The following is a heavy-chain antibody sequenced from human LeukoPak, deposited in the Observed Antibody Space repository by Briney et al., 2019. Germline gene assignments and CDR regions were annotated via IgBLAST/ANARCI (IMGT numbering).Heavy chain of an antibody. CDR2: ISTYNGNT. CDR3: ARDPDCSGGRCYSWGNGMDV. V-gene: IGHV1-18*01. D-gene: IGHD2-15*01. CDR1: GYTFTSYG. Sequence: ASVKVSCTASGYTFTSYGISWVRQAPGQGLEWMRWISTYNGNTNYAQKFQGRVTMTTDTSTSTAYMELRSLRSDDTAVYYCARDPDCSGGRCYSWGNGMDVWGQGTTVTVSS. J-gene: IGHJ6*02.